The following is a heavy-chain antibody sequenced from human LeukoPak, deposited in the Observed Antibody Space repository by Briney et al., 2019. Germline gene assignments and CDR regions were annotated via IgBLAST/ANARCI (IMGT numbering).Heavy chain of an antibody. V-gene: IGHV1-2*02. CDR1: GYTFTGYY. J-gene: IGHJ1*01. CDR2: INPNSGGT. D-gene: IGHD6-6*01. CDR3: ARGGRIAARPGYFQH. Sequence: ASVKVSCKASGYTFTGYYMHWLRQAPGQGLEWMGWINPNSGGTNYAQKFQGRVTMTRDTSISTAYMELSRLRSDDTAVYYCARGGRIAARPGYFQHWGQGTLVTVSS.